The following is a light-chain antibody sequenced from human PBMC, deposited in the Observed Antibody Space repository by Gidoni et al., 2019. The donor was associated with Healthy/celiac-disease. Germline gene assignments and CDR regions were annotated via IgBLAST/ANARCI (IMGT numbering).Light chain of an antibody. Sequence: QSALTQPRSVSRSPGQSVTISCTGTSSDVGGYHYVSWYQQHPGKAPKLMIYDVCKRPSGVPDRFSGSKSGNTASLTISGRQAEDEADYYCCSYAGSYTHVVFGGGTKLTVL. CDR1: SSDVGGYHY. V-gene: IGLV2-11*01. CDR2: DVC. CDR3: CSYAGSYTHVV. J-gene: IGLJ2*01.